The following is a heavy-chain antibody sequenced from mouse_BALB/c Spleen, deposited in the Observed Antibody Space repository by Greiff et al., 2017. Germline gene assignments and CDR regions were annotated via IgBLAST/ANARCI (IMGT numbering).Heavy chain of an antibody. Sequence: VQLKESGGGLVQPKGSLKLSCAASGFTFNTYAMNWVRQAPGKGLEWVARIRSKSNNYATYYADSVKDRFTISRDDSQSMLYLQMNNLKTEDTAMYYCVSQFITTDYYAMDYWGQGTSVTVSS. CDR2: IRSKSNNYAT. V-gene: IGHV10-1*02. CDR3: VSQFITTDYYAMDY. J-gene: IGHJ4*01. CDR1: GFTFNTYA. D-gene: IGHD1-1*01.